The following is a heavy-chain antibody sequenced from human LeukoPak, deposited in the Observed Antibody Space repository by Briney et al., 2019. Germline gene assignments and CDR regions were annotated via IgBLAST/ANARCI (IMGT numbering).Heavy chain of an antibody. Sequence: PSDTLSLTCTVSGGSISSSSYYWGWLRQPPGKGLAWIGSIYYSGSTYYNPSLKSRVTISVDTSKNQFSLKLSSVTAADTAVYYCATYNNDYGDYDYFDYWGQGTLVTVSS. D-gene: IGHD4-17*01. CDR3: ATYNNDYGDYDYFDY. CDR1: GGSISSSSYY. CDR2: IYYSGST. J-gene: IGHJ4*02. V-gene: IGHV4-39*01.